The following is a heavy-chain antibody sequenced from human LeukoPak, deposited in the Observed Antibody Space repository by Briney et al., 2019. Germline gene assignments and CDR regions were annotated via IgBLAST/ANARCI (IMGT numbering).Heavy chain of an antibody. D-gene: IGHD6-13*01. Sequence: ASVKVSCKASGYTFTTYYMHWVRQAPGQGLEWMGIINPSGGSTSYAQKFQGRVTMTRDMSTSTVYMELSSLRSEDTAVYYCARGPFSSWPRVYVVGAFDIWGQGTMVTVSS. V-gene: IGHV1-46*01. J-gene: IGHJ3*02. CDR3: ARGPFSSWPRVYVVGAFDI. CDR1: GYTFTTYY. CDR2: INPSGGST.